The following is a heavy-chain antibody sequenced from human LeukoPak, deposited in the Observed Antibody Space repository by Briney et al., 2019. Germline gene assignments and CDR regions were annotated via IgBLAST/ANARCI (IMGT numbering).Heavy chain of an antibody. Sequence: PGGSLRLSCAASGFTFTNYVMNWVRQAPGKGLEWVSTLSPSGADTYYADSVKGRFTISRDISKNTLYLQMNSLRAEDTAVYYCARRAYNWGAFDIWGQGTMVTVSS. V-gene: IGHV3-23*01. CDR2: LSPSGADT. J-gene: IGHJ3*02. D-gene: IGHD5-24*01. CDR3: ARRAYNWGAFDI. CDR1: GFTFTNYV.